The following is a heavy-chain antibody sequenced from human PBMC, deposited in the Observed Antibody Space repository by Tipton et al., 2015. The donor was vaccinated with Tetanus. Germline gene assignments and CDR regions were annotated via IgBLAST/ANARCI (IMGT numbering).Heavy chain of an antibody. D-gene: IGHD2-15*01. Sequence: QVQLVQSGGGVVQPGRSLRLSCAASGFTFSSYAMHWVRQAPGKGLEWVAVISYDGSNKYYADSVKGRFTISRDNSKNTLYLQMNSLRAEDTAVYYCARDLFYGGIDYYWGQGTLVTVSS. J-gene: IGHJ4*02. CDR1: GFTFSSYA. CDR3: ARDLFYGGIDYY. V-gene: IGHV3-30*04. CDR2: ISYDGSNK.